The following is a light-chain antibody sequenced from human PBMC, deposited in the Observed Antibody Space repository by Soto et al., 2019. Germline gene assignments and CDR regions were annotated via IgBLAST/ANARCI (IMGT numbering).Light chain of an antibody. Sequence: QSALTQPRSVSGSPGQSVTISCTGTSSDVGGYNYVSWYQQHPGKAPKVIIYDVSKRPSGVPDRFSGSKSGSMASLTISGLQAEDESDYYCSSFAGRSTVIFGGGTKVTVL. CDR1: SSDVGGYNY. V-gene: IGLV2-11*01. J-gene: IGLJ2*01. CDR3: SSFAGRSTVI. CDR2: DVS.